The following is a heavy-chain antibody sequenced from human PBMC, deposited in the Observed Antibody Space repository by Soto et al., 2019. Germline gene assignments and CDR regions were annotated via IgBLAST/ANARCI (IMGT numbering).Heavy chain of an antibody. CDR2: IKQDGSEK. CDR3: ARDHGWVVVAVNAPLNY. Sequence: GGSLRLSCAASGFTFSSYWMSWVRQAPGKGLEWVANIKQDGSEKYYVDSVKGRFTISRDNAKNSLYLQMNSLRAEDTAVYYCARDHGWVVVAVNAPLNYWGQGTLVTVSS. D-gene: IGHD2-15*01. CDR1: GFTFSSYW. J-gene: IGHJ4*02. V-gene: IGHV3-7*01.